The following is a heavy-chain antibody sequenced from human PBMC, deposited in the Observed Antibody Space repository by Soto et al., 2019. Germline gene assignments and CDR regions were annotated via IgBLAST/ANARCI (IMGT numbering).Heavy chain of an antibody. CDR1: VYSFTDYW. J-gene: IGHJ4*02. CDR2: IYPGDSDT. Sequence: GESLKSSCKGSVYSFTDYWIAWVRQMPGKGLEWMGIIYPGDSDTRYSPSFQGQVIISADKSINTAYLQWSSLKASDTAMYYCARRTSAWYYFYVWGQGTLVTVSS. V-gene: IGHV5-51*01. CDR3: ARRTSAWYYFYV. D-gene: IGHD2-2*01.